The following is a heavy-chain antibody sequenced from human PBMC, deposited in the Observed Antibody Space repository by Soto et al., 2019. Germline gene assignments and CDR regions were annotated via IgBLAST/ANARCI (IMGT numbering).Heavy chain of an antibody. CDR3: AKDIYYGDYPPELNLGYFDY. Sequence: GGSLRLSCAASGFTFSSYAMSWVRQAPGKGLEWVSAISGSGGSTYYADSVKGRFTISRDNSKNTLYLQMNSLRAEDTAVYYCAKDIYYGDYPPELNLGYFDYWGQGTLVTVSS. CDR2: ISGSGGST. J-gene: IGHJ4*02. CDR1: GFTFSSYA. D-gene: IGHD4-17*01. V-gene: IGHV3-23*01.